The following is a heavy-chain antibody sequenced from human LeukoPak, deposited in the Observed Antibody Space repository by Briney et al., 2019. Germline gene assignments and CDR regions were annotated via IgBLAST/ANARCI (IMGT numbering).Heavy chain of an antibody. CDR2: INPNSGGT. V-gene: IGHV1-2*02. D-gene: IGHD3-22*01. CDR1: GYTFTGYY. CDR3: ARGVVITSWYYGMDV. Sequence: AASVKVSCKTSGYTFTGYYMHWVRQAPGQGLEWMGWINPNSGGTNYAQKFQGRVTMTRDTSISTAYMELSRLRSDDTAVYYCARGVVITSWYYGMDVWGQGTTVTVSS. J-gene: IGHJ6*02.